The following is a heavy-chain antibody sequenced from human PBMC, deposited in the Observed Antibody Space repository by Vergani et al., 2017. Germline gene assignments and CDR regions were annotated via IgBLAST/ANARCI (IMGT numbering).Heavy chain of an antibody. V-gene: IGHV4-4*07. CDR2: IYTSGST. CDR3: ARSRRPERYYYMDV. J-gene: IGHJ6*03. Sequence: QVKLQESGPGLVKPSETLSLTCTVSGASVNSYYWSWIRQPAGKGLEWIGRIYTSGSTNYNPSLKSRVTMSVDTSKNQFSLKLSSVTAADTAVYYCARSRRPERYYYMDVWGKGTTVTVSS. CDR1: GASVNSYY. D-gene: IGHD6-25*01.